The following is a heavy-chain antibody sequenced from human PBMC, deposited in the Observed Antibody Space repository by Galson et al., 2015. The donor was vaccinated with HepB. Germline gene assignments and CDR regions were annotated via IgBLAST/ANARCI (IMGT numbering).Heavy chain of an antibody. V-gene: IGHV3-7*01. D-gene: IGHD6-19*01. CDR1: GFTFSSYW. Sequence: SLRLSCAASGFTFSSYWMSWVRQAPGKGLEWVANIKQDGSEKYYADSVKGRFTISRDNSKNTLYLQMNSLRAEDTAVYYCAKDRAVAGTDYYYYGMDVWGQGTTVTVSS. CDR3: AKDRAVAGTDYYYYGMDV. J-gene: IGHJ6*02. CDR2: IKQDGSEK.